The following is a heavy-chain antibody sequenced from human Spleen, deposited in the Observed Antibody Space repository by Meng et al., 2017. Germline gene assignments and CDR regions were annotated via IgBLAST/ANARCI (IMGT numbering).Heavy chain of an antibody. J-gene: IGHJ2*01. CDR1: GGSVSGYD. CDR3: ARGLYYGSGSWYFDL. V-gene: IGHV4-34*01. CDR2: INHSGST. D-gene: IGHD3-10*01. Sequence: QVQVRQLEAGLLEPSASLSLTLAVVGGSVSGYDWNWSRQPPGKGLEWIGEINHSGSTNYNPSLKLRVTISVDTSKTQFSLKLSSVTAADTAVYYCARGLYYGSGSWYFDLWGRGTLVTVSS.